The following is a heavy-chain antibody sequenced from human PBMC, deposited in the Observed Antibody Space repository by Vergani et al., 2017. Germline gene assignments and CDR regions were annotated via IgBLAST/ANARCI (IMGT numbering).Heavy chain of an antibody. D-gene: IGHD1-26*01. CDR3: AKSRTKVGWELLPPRDYYYGMDV. CDR1: GFTFSSYA. V-gene: IGHV3-23*01. J-gene: IGHJ6*02. CDR2: ISGSGGST. Sequence: EVQLLESGGGLVQPGGSLRLSCAASGFTFSSYAMSWVRQAPGKGLEWVSAISGSGGSTYYADSVKGRFTISRDNSKNTLYLQMNSLRAEDTAVYYCAKSRTKVGWELLPPRDYYYGMDVWGQGTTVTVSS.